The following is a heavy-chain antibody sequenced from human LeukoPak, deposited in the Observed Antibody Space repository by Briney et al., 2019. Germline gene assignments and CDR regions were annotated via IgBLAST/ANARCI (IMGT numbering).Heavy chain of an antibody. CDR2: ISYDGSNK. J-gene: IGHJ3*02. V-gene: IGHV3-30*14. Sequence: GGSLRLSCVASGFTFSSYAMHWVRQAPGKGLEWVAVISYDGSNKYYADSVKGRFTISRDNSKNTLYLQMNSLRAEDTAVYYCAKDLSTVVTPSDAFDIWGQGTMVTVSS. D-gene: IGHD4-23*01. CDR1: GFTFSSYA. CDR3: AKDLSTVVTPSDAFDI.